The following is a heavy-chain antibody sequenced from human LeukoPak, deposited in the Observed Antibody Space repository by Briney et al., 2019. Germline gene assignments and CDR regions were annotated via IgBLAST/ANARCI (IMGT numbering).Heavy chain of an antibody. V-gene: IGHV1-8*01. Sequence: VSVKLCCKASGYTFTRYDLNWVRQATGQGLEWMGWMNPNSGNTGYAQKFQGRVIMTSNTYISTAYMELSSLRSEDTAVYYCARRTYSSSWFPNAFDIWGQGTMVTVSS. CDR3: ARRTYSSSWFPNAFDI. CDR2: MNPNSGNT. J-gene: IGHJ3*02. CDR1: GYTFTRYD. D-gene: IGHD6-13*01.